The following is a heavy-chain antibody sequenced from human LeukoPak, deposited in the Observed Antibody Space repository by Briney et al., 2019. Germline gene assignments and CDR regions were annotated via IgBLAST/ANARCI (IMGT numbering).Heavy chain of an antibody. V-gene: IGHV3-48*02. CDR1: GFIFSYFS. D-gene: IGHD3-16*01. CDR2: LNPISGDI. Sequence: GGSLRLSCAASGFIFSYFSMNWVRQAPGKGLEWISYLNPISGDIWYADSVKGRFTISRDNAKNSQYLQMNSLIDEDTAVYHCVRDHHYAFDSWGQGTLVTVSS. J-gene: IGHJ4*02. CDR3: VRDHHYAFDS.